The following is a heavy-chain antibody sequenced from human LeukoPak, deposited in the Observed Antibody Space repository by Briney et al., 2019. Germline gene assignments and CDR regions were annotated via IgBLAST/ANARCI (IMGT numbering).Heavy chain of an antibody. Sequence: PSETLSLTCTVSGASINNDDYYWAWIRQPPGKGLEWIGTVCYVGTTYYNSSLEGRVTISVDPSRNQFPLRLTSATAADTAIYYCARMFFNFWSHPGSDAFDVWGQGTAVIVSS. J-gene: IGHJ3*01. CDR2: VCYVGTT. CDR1: GASINNDDYY. D-gene: IGHD3-3*01. CDR3: ARMFFNFWSHPGSDAFDV. V-gene: IGHV4-39*01.